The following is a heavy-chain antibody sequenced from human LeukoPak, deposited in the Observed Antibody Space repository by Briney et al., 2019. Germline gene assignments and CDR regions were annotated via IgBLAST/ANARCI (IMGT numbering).Heavy chain of an antibody. V-gene: IGHV4-61*01. CDR1: GVSVSSGSYY. CDR3: ARDSYYDFWSGSTEYYYYGMDV. J-gene: IGHJ6*02. Sequence: RASETLSLTCTVSGVSVSSGSYYWRWIRQPPGKGLEWIGYIYYSGSTNYNPSLKSRVTISVDTSKNQFSLKLSSVTAADTAVYYCARDSYYDFWSGSTEYYYYGMDVWGQGTTVTVSS. D-gene: IGHD3-3*01. CDR2: IYYSGST.